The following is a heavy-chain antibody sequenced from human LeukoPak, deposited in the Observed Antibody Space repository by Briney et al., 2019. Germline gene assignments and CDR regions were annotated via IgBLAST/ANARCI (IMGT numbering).Heavy chain of an antibody. V-gene: IGHV1-2*02. Sequence: EASVKVSCTTSGFTFTGYYFHWMRQAPGQGLEWMGSIDANSGGTEYAQKFQGRVTMTRDTSLSTAYMEVTSLTSDDTGVYYCARDLFWTGYYYFDFWGQGTLVTVSS. D-gene: IGHD3-3*01. CDR3: ARDLFWTGYYYFDF. CDR2: IDANSGGT. J-gene: IGHJ4*02. CDR1: GFTFTGYY.